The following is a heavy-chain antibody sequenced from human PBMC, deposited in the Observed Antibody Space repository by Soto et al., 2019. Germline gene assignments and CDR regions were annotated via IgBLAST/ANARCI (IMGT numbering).Heavy chain of an antibody. J-gene: IGHJ4*02. CDR1: GFTFSSHA. V-gene: IGHV3-23*01. CDR2: IGGSGGTT. D-gene: IGHD6-19*01. Sequence: PGGSLRLSCAASGFTFSSHAMSWVRQAPGKGLEWVSAIGGSGGTTYYADSVKGRFTVSRDNSKNTLYLEMNSLRADATAVYYCAKIAEAVAGTLYGYWDQGTLFIVSS. CDR3: AKIAEAVAGTLYGY.